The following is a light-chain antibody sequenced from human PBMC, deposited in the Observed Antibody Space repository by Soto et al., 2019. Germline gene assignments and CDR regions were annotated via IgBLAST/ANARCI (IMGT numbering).Light chain of an antibody. CDR3: SSYTSSSTYV. J-gene: IGLJ1*01. CDR2: EVS. CDR1: STDVGGYNY. V-gene: IGLV2-14*01. Sequence: QSALTQPASVSGSPGQSITISCTGSSTDVGGYNYVSWYQQHPGKAPKVMIYEVSNRPSGVSNRFSGSKSGNTVSLTISGLQAEDEADYYCSSYTSSSTYVFGTGTKVTVL.